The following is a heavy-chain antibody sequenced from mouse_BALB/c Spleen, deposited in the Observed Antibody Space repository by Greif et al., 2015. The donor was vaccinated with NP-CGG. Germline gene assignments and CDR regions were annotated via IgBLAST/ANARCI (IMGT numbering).Heavy chain of an antibody. V-gene: IGHV5-6-4*01. CDR2: ISSGGSYT. Sequence: DVKLVESGGGLVKPGGSLKLSCAASGFTFSSYTTSWVRQTPEKRLEWVATISSGGSYTYYPDSVKGRFTISRDNAKNTLYLQMSSLKSEDTAMYYCTRGGDRYAMDYWGQGTSVTVSS. CDR3: TRGGDRYAMDY. CDR1: GFTFSSYT. J-gene: IGHJ4*01.